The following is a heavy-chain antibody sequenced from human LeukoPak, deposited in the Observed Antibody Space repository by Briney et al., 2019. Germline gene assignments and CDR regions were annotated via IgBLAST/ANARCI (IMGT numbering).Heavy chain of an antibody. D-gene: IGHD4-17*01. J-gene: IGHJ6*02. V-gene: IGHV3-23*01. Sequence: GGSLRLSCAASGFTFSSYAMSWVRQAPGKGLEWVSVISGSGGNTYYADSVKGRFTISRDNSKNTLYLQLNSLRAEDTAVYYCASSRPDYGDYVGYYGMDVWGQGTTVTVSS. CDR2: ISGSGGNT. CDR1: GFTFSSYA. CDR3: ASSRPDYGDYVGYYGMDV.